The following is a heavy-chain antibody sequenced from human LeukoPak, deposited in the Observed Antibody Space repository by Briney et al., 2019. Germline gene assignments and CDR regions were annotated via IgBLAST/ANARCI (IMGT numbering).Heavy chain of an antibody. J-gene: IGHJ4*02. CDR1: GYTFTSYY. CDR2: INPSGGST. Sequence: ASVTVSFKASGYTFTSYYMHWVRQPPGQGLEWMGIINPSGGSTSYAQKFQSRVTMTRDMSTSTVNMELSSLRSEDTAVYYCARAADIVATNPAFDYWGQGNLVTVSS. CDR3: ARAADIVATNPAFDY. D-gene: IGHD5-12*01. V-gene: IGHV1-46*01.